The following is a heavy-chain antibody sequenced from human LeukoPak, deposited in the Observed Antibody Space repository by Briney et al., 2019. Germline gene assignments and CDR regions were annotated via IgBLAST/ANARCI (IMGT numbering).Heavy chain of an antibody. CDR1: GFTFSSYA. D-gene: IGHD2-2*01. CDR3: AKDGIVVVPAAIRGSGYYYGMDV. Sequence: GGSLRLSCAASGFTFSSYAMSWVRQAPGKGLEWVSAISGSGGSTYYADSVKGRFTISRDNSKNTLYLQMNSLRAEDTAVYYCAKDGIVVVPAAIRGSGYYYGMDVWGQGTTVTVSS. V-gene: IGHV3-23*01. J-gene: IGHJ6*02. CDR2: ISGSGGST.